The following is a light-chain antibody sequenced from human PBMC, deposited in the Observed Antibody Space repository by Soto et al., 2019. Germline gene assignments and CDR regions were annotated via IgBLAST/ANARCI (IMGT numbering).Light chain of an antibody. CDR2: HNN. Sequence: QSVLTQPPSVSGAPGQRVTISCTGSSSNIGAGYDVHWYQQLPGTAPKLLISHNNNRPSGVPDRFSGSQSGTSASLAITGLQAEDETDYYCQSYDSTYVFGTGTQLTVL. CDR3: QSYDSTYV. V-gene: IGLV1-40*01. J-gene: IGLJ1*01. CDR1: SSNIGAGYD.